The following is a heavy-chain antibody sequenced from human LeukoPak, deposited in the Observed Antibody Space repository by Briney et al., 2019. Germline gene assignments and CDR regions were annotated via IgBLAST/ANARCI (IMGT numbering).Heavy chain of an antibody. CDR1: GGTFTKYV. CDR3: ARDDCGDTCYPGGY. Sequence: ASVKVSCKASGGTFTKYVVHWVRQAPGQRPEWMGWINAGNGDTKYSQNFQDRVTITRDTSANTAYMELSSLTSEDTALYYCARDDCGDTCYPGGYWGQGTLVTVSS. D-gene: IGHD2-21*01. CDR2: INAGNGDT. V-gene: IGHV1-3*01. J-gene: IGHJ4*02.